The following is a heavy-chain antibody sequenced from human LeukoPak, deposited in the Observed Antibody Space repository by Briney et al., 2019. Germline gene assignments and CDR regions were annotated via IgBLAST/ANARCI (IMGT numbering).Heavy chain of an antibody. CDR1: SGSFSGYY. CDR3: ANHNGSGKNWFDP. Sequence: SETLSLTCAVYSGSFSGYYWSWIRQTPGKGLEWIGEINHSGSTIYNPSLKSRVTISIDTSKSEFSLILSSVTAADTAVYYCANHNGSGKNWFDPWGQGTLVTVSS. D-gene: IGHD3-10*01. V-gene: IGHV4-34*01. CDR2: INHSGST. J-gene: IGHJ5*02.